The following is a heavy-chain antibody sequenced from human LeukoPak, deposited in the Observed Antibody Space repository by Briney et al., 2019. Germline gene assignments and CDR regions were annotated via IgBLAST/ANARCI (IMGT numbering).Heavy chain of an antibody. CDR1: GFTFSSYS. Sequence: PGGSLRLSCAASGFTFSSYSMNWVRQAPGKGLEWVSLISSSSDNIYYADSVKGRFTIYRDNAKNSLYLQMNSLRAEDTAVYYCASLTDIEAGAVRYWGQGTLVTVSS. CDR3: ASLTDIEAGAVRY. D-gene: IGHD1-26*01. J-gene: IGHJ4*02. CDR2: ISSSSDNI. V-gene: IGHV3-21*01.